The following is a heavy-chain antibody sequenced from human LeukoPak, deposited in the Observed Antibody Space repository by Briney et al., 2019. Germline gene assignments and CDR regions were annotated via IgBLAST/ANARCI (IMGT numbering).Heavy chain of an antibody. CDR2: MKEDGSEK. V-gene: IGHV3-7*01. Sequence: GGSLRLSCAASGFTFSSYWMSWVRQAPGKGLEWVANMKEDGSEKYYVDSVKGRFTISRDNAKNSLYVQMHSLRVEDSAVYYCARGSNIVSTIYYYYYMDVWGKGTTVTVSS. CDR3: ARGSNIVSTIYYYYYMDV. J-gene: IGHJ6*03. D-gene: IGHD5/OR15-5a*01. CDR1: GFTFSSYW.